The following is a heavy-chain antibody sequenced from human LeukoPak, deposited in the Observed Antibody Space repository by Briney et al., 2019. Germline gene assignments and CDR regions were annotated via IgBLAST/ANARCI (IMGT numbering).Heavy chain of an antibody. CDR3: AKAVVIVPTATPFDY. CDR1: GFTFSSYG. CDR2: ISGSGGST. D-gene: IGHD2-2*01. J-gene: IGHJ4*02. V-gene: IGHV3-23*01. Sequence: GGSLRLSCAASGFTFSSYGMSWVRQAPGKGLEWVSAISGSGGSTYYADSVKGRFTISRDNSKNTLYLQMNSLRAEDTAVYYCAKAVVIVPTATPFDYWGQGTLVTVSS.